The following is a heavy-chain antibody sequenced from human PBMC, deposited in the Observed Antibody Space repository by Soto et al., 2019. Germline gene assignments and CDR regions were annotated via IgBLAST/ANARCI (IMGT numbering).Heavy chain of an antibody. D-gene: IGHD6-6*01. CDR2: IYYSGTT. CDR1: GGSISTTSYY. V-gene: IGHV4-39*02. J-gene: IGHJ4*02. Sequence: SETLSLTCTVSGGSISTTSYYWDWIRRPPGKGLEWIGSIYYSGTTYYNPSLKGRVTISVDTSKNHFSLKLSSVTAADTAVYFCARRAHSSASVGYWGQGTLVTVSS. CDR3: ARRAHSSASVGY.